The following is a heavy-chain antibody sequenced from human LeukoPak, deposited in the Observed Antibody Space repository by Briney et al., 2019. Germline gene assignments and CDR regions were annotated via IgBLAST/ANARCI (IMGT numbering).Heavy chain of an antibody. CDR3: TYYDILTGYNDY. Sequence: SETLSLTCTVSGYSISSGYYWGWIRQPPGKGLEWIGSIYHSGSTYYNPSLKSRVTTSVDTSKNQFSLKLSSVTAADTAVYYCTYYDILTGYNDYWGQGTLVTVSS. CDR1: GYSISSGYY. V-gene: IGHV4-38-2*02. J-gene: IGHJ4*02. CDR2: IYHSGST. D-gene: IGHD3-9*01.